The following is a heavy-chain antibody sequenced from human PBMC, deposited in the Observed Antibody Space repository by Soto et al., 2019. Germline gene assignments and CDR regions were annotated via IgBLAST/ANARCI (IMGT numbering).Heavy chain of an antibody. D-gene: IGHD1-26*01. V-gene: IGHV1-2*02. CDR3: ESKVGATGIYDAFDI. J-gene: IGHJ3*02. CDR2: IKPQTGGT. CDR1: GYTFTGYY. Sequence: ASVKVSFKASGYTFTGYYIHWVREAPGQGLEWMGWIKPQTGGTIYAQKFQGRVTLSRDTSINTAYLELTRVRFDDAAVYYCESKVGATGIYDAFDIWGQGTMVTVSS.